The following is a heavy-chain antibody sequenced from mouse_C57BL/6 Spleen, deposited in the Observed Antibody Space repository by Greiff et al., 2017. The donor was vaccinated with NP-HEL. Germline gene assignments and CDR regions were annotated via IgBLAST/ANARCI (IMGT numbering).Heavy chain of an antibody. Sequence: VQLQQSGPELVKPGASVKISCKASGYAFSSSWMNWVKQRPGKGLEWIGRIYPGDGDTNYNGKFKGKATLTADKSSSTAYMQLSSLTSEDSAVYFCARPYYYGSSYVGFAYWGQGTLVTVSA. CDR1: GYAFSSSW. D-gene: IGHD1-1*01. CDR2: IYPGDGDT. J-gene: IGHJ3*01. V-gene: IGHV1-82*01. CDR3: ARPYYYGSSYVGFAY.